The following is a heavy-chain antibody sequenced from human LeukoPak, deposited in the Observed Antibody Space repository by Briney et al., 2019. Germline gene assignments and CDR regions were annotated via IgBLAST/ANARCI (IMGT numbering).Heavy chain of an antibody. V-gene: IGHV4-30-4*01. CDR3: ARRQLEKGYSFDY. D-gene: IGHD3-22*01. J-gene: IGHJ4*02. CDR1: GGSISSCDYY. Sequence: SETLSLTCTVSGGSISSCDYYWRWIRQPPGKGLEWIGYIYYSGSTYYNPSLKSRVTISVDTSKNQFSLKLRSVTAADTAVYYCARRQLEKGYSFDYWGQGTVVTVSS. CDR2: IYYSGST.